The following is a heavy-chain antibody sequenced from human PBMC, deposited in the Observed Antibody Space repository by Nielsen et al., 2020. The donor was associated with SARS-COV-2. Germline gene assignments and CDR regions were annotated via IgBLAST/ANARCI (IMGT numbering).Heavy chain of an antibody. V-gene: IGHV4-30-4*01. D-gene: IGHD3-9*01. CDR1: GGSISSGDYY. J-gene: IGHJ6*02. CDR2: IYYSGST. CDR3: ARDVLRYSARHLYYYYGMDV. Sequence: SETLSLTCTVSGGSISSGDYYWSWIRQPPGKGLEWIGYIYYSGSTYYNPSLKSRVTISVDTSKNQFSLKLSSVTAADTAVYYCARDVLRYSARHLYYYYGMDVWGQGTTVTVSS.